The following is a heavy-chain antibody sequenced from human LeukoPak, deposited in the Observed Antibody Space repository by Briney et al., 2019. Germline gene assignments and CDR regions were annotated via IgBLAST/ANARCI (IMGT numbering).Heavy chain of an antibody. CDR1: GGSISSSSYY. D-gene: IGHD6-13*01. J-gene: IGHJ5*02. Sequence: SETLSLTCTVSGGSISSSSYYWGWIRQPPGKGLEWIGSIYYSGSTYYNPSLKSRVTISVDTSKNQFSLKLSSVTAADTAVYYCARHLDSNMLVPRSTWFDPWGQGTLVTVSS. CDR3: ARHLDSNMLVPRSTWFDP. V-gene: IGHV4-39*01. CDR2: IYYSGST.